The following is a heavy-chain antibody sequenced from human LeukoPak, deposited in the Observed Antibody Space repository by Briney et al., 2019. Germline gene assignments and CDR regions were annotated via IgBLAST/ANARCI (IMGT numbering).Heavy chain of an antibody. J-gene: IGHJ5*02. CDR2: IYTSGST. Sequence: SQTLSLTCTVSGGSISSGSYYWSWIRQPAGKGLEWIGRIYTSGSTNYNPSLKSRVTISVDTSKNQFSLKLSSVTAADTAVYYCARDFWSGYAPNWFDPWGQGTLVTVSS. CDR1: GGSISSGSYY. D-gene: IGHD3-3*01. CDR3: ARDFWSGYAPNWFDP. V-gene: IGHV4-61*02.